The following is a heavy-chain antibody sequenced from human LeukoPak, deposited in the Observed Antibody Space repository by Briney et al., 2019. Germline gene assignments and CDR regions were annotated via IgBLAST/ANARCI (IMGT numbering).Heavy chain of an antibody. V-gene: IGHV1-8*03. CDR1: GYTFTSYD. J-gene: IGHJ6*03. CDR3: ARGLKERRTNYYYYYMDV. CDR2: MNPNSGNT. Sequence: ASVKVSCKASGYTFTSYDINWVRQATGQGLEWMGWMNPNSGNTGYAQKFQGRVTITRNTSVSTAYMELSSLRSEDTAVYYCARGLKERRTNYYYYYMDVWGKGTTVTVSS. D-gene: IGHD1-1*01.